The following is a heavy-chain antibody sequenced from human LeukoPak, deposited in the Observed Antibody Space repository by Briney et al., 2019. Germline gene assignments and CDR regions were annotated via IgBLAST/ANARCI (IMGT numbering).Heavy chain of an antibody. CDR1: GGSISSSSYY. V-gene: IGHV4-39*02. CDR2: IYYSGST. CDR3: ARDGDYGEYYFDY. J-gene: IGHJ4*02. D-gene: IGHD4-17*01. Sequence: TSETLSLTCTVCGGSISSSSYYWGWIRQPPGKGLEWIGSIYYSGSTYYNPSLKSRVTISVDTSKNQFSLKLSSVTAADTAVYYCARDGDYGEYYFDYWGQGTLVTVSS.